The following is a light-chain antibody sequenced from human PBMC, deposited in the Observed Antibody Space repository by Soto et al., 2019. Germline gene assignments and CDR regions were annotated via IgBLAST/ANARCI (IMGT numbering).Light chain of an antibody. J-gene: IGKJ2*01. CDR1: QSISSNY. CDR3: HHYGASPYT. Sequence: IVLTQSPGTLSLSPGTRATLSCRASQSISSNYLAWYQQKPGQPPRLLIYGSSSRATGIPDRFSGGGSGTDFTLTISRLEPEDFAMYYCHHYGASPYTFGQGTKLEIK. V-gene: IGKV3-20*01. CDR2: GSS.